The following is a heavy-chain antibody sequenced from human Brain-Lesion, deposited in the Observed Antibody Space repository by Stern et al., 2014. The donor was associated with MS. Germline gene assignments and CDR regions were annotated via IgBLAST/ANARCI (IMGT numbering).Heavy chain of an antibody. V-gene: IGHV1-2*02. J-gene: IGHJ6*02. D-gene: IGHD3-3*01. Sequence: QMQLVQSGAEVKKPGASVKVSCKTSGYIFTGYYIHWVRQAPGQGLEWMAWINPNTGGTKYAQKFQGRVTMSRDTSISKAYVELSSLTSDDTAVYYCARDQRGITIFGVVTDYYYLGMDVWGQGTTVTVSS. CDR1: GYIFTGYY. CDR2: INPNTGGT. CDR3: ARDQRGITIFGVVTDYYYLGMDV.